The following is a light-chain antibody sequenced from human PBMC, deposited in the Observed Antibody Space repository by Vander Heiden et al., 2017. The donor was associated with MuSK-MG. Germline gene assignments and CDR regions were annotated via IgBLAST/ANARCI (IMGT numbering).Light chain of an antibody. V-gene: IGKV1-39*01. J-gene: IGKJ4*01. Sequence: DIQMTQSPSSLSASVGDRVTITCRASQSISSYLNWYQQKPGKAPKLLIYAASSLQSGVPSRFSGRGSGTDFTLTISRLQPEAFAPYSCQQSDSTPLTFGGRTKVESK. CDR3: QQSDSTPLT. CDR1: QSISSY. CDR2: AAS.